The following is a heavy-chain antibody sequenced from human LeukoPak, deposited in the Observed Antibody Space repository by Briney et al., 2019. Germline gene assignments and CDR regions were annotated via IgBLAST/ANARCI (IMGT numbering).Heavy chain of an antibody. CDR3: ARDSLHNYGGTGYGYYFDY. D-gene: IGHD4/OR15-4a*01. CDR1: GFDFNIYE. Sequence: GGSLRLSCAASGFDFNIYEMIWVRQAPGKDPEGISYISSSGSLVYYADSAKGLFTVSRDNAQKSLFLQMNGLRVEDTAMYYCARDSLHNYGGTGYGYYFDYWGQGTPVTVSS. V-gene: IGHV3-48*03. J-gene: IGHJ4*02. CDR2: ISSSGSLV.